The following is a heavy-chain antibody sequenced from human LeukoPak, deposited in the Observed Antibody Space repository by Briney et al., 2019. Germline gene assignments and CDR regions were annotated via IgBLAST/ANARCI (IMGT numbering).Heavy chain of an antibody. CDR1: GFTFGSSA. D-gene: IGHD6-13*01. CDR2: FSRSGPDT. CDR3: AKGSLGSWYYFDY. V-gene: IGHV3-23*01. J-gene: IGHJ4*02. Sequence: GGSLRLSCAASGFTFGSSAMSWVRQAPGKGPERVSTFSRSGPDTYYADSVKGRFTIFRDNSKNTLHLQMNSLRAEDTAVYYCAKGSLGSWYYFDYRGQGTLVTVSS.